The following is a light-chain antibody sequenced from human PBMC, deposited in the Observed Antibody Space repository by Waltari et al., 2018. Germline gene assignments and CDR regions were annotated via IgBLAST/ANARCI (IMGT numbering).Light chain of an antibody. CDR3: QQYNNWPPLT. CDR1: QGVTSN. V-gene: IGKV3-15*01. Sequence: EIVMTQSPATLSVSPGERATLSCRASQGVTSNIAWYQQNPGQAPRLLIYGASTRATGIPARFSGRGSGTEFTLTISSLQSEDFAVYYCQQYNNWPPLTFGGGTKVEIK. CDR2: GAS. J-gene: IGKJ4*01.